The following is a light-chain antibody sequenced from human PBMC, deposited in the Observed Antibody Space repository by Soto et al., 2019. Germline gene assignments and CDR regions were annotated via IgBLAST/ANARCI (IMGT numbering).Light chain of an antibody. CDR3: QHYGGSPPFT. CDR2: GAS. J-gene: IGKJ3*01. CDR1: QTISGNY. V-gene: IGKV3-20*01. Sequence: EVVLTQSPGTLSLSPGETATLSCRTSQTISGNYLAWYQQRSGRATRLLIYGASSRAAGIPGRFSGSGSGTDFALIISRLEPGDSAVYYCQHYGGSPPFTFGPGTKVHI.